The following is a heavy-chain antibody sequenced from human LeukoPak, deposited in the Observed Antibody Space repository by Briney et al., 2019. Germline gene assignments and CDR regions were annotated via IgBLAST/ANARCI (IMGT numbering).Heavy chain of an antibody. CDR2: IIPIFGTA. V-gene: IGHV1-69*13. CDR1: GGTFSSYA. D-gene: IGHD3-9*01. CDR3: ARDPRSLRYFDWSYFDY. Sequence: ASVKVSCKASGGTFSSYAISWVRQAPGQGLEWMGRIIPIFGTANYAQKFQGRVTITADESTSTAYMELSSLRSEDTAVYYCARDPRSLRYFDWSYFDYWGQGTLVTVSS. J-gene: IGHJ4*02.